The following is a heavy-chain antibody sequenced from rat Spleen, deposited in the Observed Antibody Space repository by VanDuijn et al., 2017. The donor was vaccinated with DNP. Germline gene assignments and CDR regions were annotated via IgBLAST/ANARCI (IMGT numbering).Heavy chain of an antibody. CDR2: ITYSGST. CDR3: ARWVYYSGSFDY. CDR1: GYSITSNY. Sequence: EVQLQESGPGLVKPSQSLSLTCSVTGYSITSNYWAWIRKFPGNKMEWMGYITYSGSTSHNPSLKSRISITRDTSKNQFFLQLNSVTTEDTATYYCARWVYYSGSFDYWGQGVMVTVSS. J-gene: IGHJ2*01. D-gene: IGHD1-1*01. V-gene: IGHV3-1*01.